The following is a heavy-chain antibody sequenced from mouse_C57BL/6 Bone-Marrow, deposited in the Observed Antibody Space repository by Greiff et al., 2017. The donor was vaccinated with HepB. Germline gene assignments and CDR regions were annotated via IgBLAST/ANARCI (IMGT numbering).Heavy chain of an antibody. V-gene: IGHV7-3*01. CDR2: IRNKANGYTT. D-gene: IGHD1-1*01. CDR3: ARYGGSSLDY. Sequence: EVKLQESGGGLVQPGGSLSLSCAASGFTFTDYYMSWVRQPPGKALEWLGFIRNKANGYTTEYSASVKGRFTISRDNSQSILYLQMNALRAEDSATYYCARYGGSSLDYWGQGTTLTVSS. J-gene: IGHJ2*01. CDR1: GFTFTDYY.